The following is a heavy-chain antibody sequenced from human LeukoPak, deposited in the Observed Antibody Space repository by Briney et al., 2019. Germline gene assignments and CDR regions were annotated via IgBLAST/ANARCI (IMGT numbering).Heavy chain of an antibody. J-gene: IGHJ4*02. D-gene: IGHD3-9*01. Sequence: GGSLRLSCAASGFTFSSYGMHWVRQAPGKGLEWVAVIWYDGSNKYYADSVKGRFTISRDNSKNTLYLQINSLRAEDTAVYYCARVHDILTGLDYWGQGTLVTVSS. CDR2: IWYDGSNK. CDR1: GFTFSSYG. CDR3: ARVHDILTGLDY. V-gene: IGHV3-33*08.